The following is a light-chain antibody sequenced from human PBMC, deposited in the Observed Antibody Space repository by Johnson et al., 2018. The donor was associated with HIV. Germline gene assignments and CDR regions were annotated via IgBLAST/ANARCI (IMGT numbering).Light chain of an antibody. CDR2: ENN. J-gene: IGLJ1*01. CDR3: GTWDSSLSPGGV. CDR1: SSNIGKNY. Sequence: QSVLTQPPSVSAAPGQKVTISCSGSSSNIGKNYVSWYQQFPGTAPKLLIYENNKRPSGIPDRFSGSKSGTSATLGITGLQTGDEADYYCGTWDSSLSPGGVFGTGTKVTV. V-gene: IGLV1-51*02.